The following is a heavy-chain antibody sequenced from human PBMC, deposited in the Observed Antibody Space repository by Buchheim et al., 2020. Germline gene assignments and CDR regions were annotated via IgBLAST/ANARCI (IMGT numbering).Heavy chain of an antibody. V-gene: IGHV4-59*01. CDR1: GGSISSYY. CDR3: ARGIVVVAATPQVGWFDP. CDR2: IYSSGST. J-gene: IGHJ5*02. D-gene: IGHD2-15*01. Sequence: QVQLQESGPGLVKPSETLSLTCTVSGGSISSYYWSWIRQPPGKGLEWIGYIYSSGSTNYNPSLKSRVTISVDTSKNQFSLKLSSVTAADTAVYYCARGIVVVAATPQVGWFDPWGQGTL.